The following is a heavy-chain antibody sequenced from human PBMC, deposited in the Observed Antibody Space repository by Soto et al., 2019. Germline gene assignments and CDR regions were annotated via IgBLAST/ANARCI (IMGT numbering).Heavy chain of an antibody. CDR3: AREYYYDSSGFDY. CDR2: IYYSGST. J-gene: IGHJ4*02. CDR1: GVSIRSGGFY. V-gene: IGHV4-31*03. Sequence: SGTLSLTCPFSGVSIRSGGFYWTWVRPHPQKGLEWIGHIYYSGSTYYNPSLKSRVTVSVDTSKNQFSLKLSSVTAADTAVYYCAREYYYDSSGFDYWGQGTLVTVSS. D-gene: IGHD3-22*01.